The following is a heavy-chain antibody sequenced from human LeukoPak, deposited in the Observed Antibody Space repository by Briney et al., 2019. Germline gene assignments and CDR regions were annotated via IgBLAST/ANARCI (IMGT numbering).Heavy chain of an antibody. CDR2: IYNSENT. CDR3: ARFHSGPSGWYVLWYFDL. CDR1: GGSVTSFY. Sequence: PSETLSLTCTVSGGSVTSFYWSWIRQPPGKGLEWIGYIYNSENTKYNSSLESRVTMSVDTSKNQLFLKLSSVTAAGTAVYYCARFHSGPSGWYVLWYFDLWGRGTLVTVSS. D-gene: IGHD6-19*01. V-gene: IGHV4-4*09. J-gene: IGHJ2*01.